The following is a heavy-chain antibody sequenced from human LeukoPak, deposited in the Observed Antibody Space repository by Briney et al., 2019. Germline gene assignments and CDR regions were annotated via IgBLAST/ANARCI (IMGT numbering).Heavy chain of an antibody. D-gene: IGHD5-18*01. CDR3: AKDPGSNSYGSFDN. Sequence: GSLRLSCAASGFTFSSYSMNWVRQAPGKGLEWVSSTSGSGRNTYYADSVKGRFTISRDNSKNTLYLQMNSLRAEDTAIYYCAKDPGSNSYGSFDNWGQGTLVTVSS. CDR1: GFTFSSYS. CDR2: TSGSGRNT. J-gene: IGHJ4*02. V-gene: IGHV3-23*01.